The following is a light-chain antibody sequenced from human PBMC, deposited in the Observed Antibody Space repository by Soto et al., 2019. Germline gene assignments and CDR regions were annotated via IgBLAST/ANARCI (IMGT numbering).Light chain of an antibody. CDR3: QQSYSTPIT. J-gene: IGKJ5*01. CDR1: QSVSSN. V-gene: IGKV3-15*01. CDR2: GAS. Sequence: IVRPQYPATLSVSPGERATLSCMASQSVSSNLAWYQQKPGQAPRLLIYGASTRATGIPARFSGSGSGTDFTLTISSLQPEDFATYYCQQSYSTPITSGQGTRLEI.